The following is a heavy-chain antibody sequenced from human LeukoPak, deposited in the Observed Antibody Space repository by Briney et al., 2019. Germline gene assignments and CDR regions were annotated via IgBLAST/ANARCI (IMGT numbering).Heavy chain of an antibody. CDR2: ISAYNGNT. CDR1: GYTFTSYS. Sequence: ASVKVSCKASGYTFTSYSISWVRQAPGQGLEWMGWISAYNGNTNYAQELQGRVTMTTDTSTSTAYMELRSLRSDDTAVYYCARGPSTTGTPVAFDIWGQGTMVTVSS. V-gene: IGHV1-18*01. D-gene: IGHD1-1*01. CDR3: ARGPSTTGTPVAFDI. J-gene: IGHJ3*02.